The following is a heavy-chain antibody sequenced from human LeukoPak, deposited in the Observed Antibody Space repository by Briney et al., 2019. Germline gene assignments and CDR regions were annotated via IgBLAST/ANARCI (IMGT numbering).Heavy chain of an antibody. Sequence: PGGSLRLSCAASGFIFSDYAMTWVRQAPGKGLEWVSAISGSGGTTYYADSVKGRFTISRDNSKITLYLQMNSLRAEDTAVYYCAKGMTGWPPDYWGQGTLVTVSS. D-gene: IGHD6-19*01. CDR3: AKGMTGWPPDY. V-gene: IGHV3-23*01. J-gene: IGHJ4*02. CDR1: GFIFSDYA. CDR2: ISGSGGTT.